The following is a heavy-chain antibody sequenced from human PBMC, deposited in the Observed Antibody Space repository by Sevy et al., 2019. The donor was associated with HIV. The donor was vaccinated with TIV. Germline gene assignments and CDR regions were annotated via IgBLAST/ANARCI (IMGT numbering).Heavy chain of an antibody. CDR3: ARDGSSGIQWFDY. V-gene: IGHV4-61*02. D-gene: IGHD6-25*01. Sequence: SETLSLTCTVSGGSISSGRNYWNWIRQPAGKGLEWIGRIYISGDTNYNPSLKSRVTISLDMSKKQFSLKLTSVTAADTAVYYCARDGSSGIQWFDYWGQGILVTVSS. J-gene: IGHJ4*02. CDR2: IYISGDT. CDR1: GGSISSGRNY.